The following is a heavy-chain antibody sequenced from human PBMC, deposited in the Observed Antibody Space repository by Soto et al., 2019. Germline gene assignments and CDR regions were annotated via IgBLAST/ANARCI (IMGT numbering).Heavy chain of an antibody. D-gene: IGHD3-10*01. V-gene: IGHV1-18*01. CDR2: ISAYNGNT. CDR1: GYTFTSYG. J-gene: IGHJ6*03. CDR3: ARDAKYYYGSGTYYMDV. Sequence: ASVKVSCKASGYTFTSYGISWVRQAPGQGLEWMGWISAYNGNTNYAQKLQGRVTMTTDTSTSTVYMELSSLRSDDTAVYYCARDAKYYYGSGTYYMDVWGKGTTVTVSS.